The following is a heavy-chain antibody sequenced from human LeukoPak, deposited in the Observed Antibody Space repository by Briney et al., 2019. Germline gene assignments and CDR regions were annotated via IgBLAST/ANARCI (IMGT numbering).Heavy chain of an antibody. CDR2: AYSTGGA. D-gene: IGHD5-12*01. CDR3: ARSYGGYVLDE. Sequence: SETLSLTCIVSGGSVSSLYWHWIRQSPEKGLEWIGYAYSTGGAKYNPSLKNRVTMSFDTPKNHFSLRLTSVTAADTAVYFCARSYGGYVLDEWGQGTLVVVSS. J-gene: IGHJ4*02. CDR1: GGSVSSLY. V-gene: IGHV4-59*02.